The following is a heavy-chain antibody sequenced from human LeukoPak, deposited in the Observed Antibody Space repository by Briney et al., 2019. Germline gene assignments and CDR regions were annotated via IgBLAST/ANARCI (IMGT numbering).Heavy chain of an antibody. Sequence: GGSLRLSCAASGFTVSSNYMSWVRQTPGKGLEWVSIIYSGGSTYYADSVKGRFTISRDNSRNTLYLQMNSLRAEDTAVYYCAKVLSFWSGPPDYWGQGTLVTVSS. J-gene: IGHJ4*02. V-gene: IGHV3-53*01. CDR2: IYSGGST. CDR1: GFTVSSNY. D-gene: IGHD3-3*01. CDR3: AKVLSFWSGPPDY.